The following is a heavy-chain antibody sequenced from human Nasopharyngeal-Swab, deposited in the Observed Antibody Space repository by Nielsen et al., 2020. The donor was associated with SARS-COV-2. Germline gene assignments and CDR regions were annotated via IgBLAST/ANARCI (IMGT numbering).Heavy chain of an antibody. CDR1: GFTFSSYS. Sequence: GKSLKISCAASGFTFSSYSMSWLRQAPGKGLEWVSTITGNGDTTYYADSVKGRFTISRDNSENTLYLQMDSLRGEDTAVYYCARDAPAHYGAFYWGRGTLVTVSS. CDR3: ARDAPAHYGAFY. CDR2: ITGNGDTT. D-gene: IGHD4-17*01. J-gene: IGHJ4*02. V-gene: IGHV3-23*01.